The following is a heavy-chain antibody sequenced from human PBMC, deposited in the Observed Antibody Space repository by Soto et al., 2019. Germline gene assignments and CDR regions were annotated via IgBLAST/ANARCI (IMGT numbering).Heavy chain of an antibody. CDR2: IIPILGIA. J-gene: IGHJ4*02. CDR3: ASTNPQRGSGFLCDY. Sequence: QVQLVQSGAEVKKPGSSVKVACKASGGTFSSYTISWVRQAPGQGLEWMGRIIPILGIASYAQKFQGRVTITADISTGTAYMELSSLRSEDTAVYYCASTNPQRGSGFLCDYWGQGTLVTVSS. CDR1: GGTFSSYT. D-gene: IGHD2-8*01. V-gene: IGHV1-69*02.